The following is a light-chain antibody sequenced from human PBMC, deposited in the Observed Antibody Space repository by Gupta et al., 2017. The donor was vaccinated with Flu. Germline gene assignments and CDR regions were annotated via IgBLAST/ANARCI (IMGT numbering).Light chain of an antibody. V-gene: IGLV2-8*01. Sequence: QSALTQPPSASGSPGQSVTISCTGTSSDVGVYKYFSWYQQYSGKAPKLMIYEVSSRPLGVPDRFSGSKAGITASRTVAGLQDEDEGGYYGSSYAVGYSWVFGGGTKLTVL. CDR1: SSDVGVYKY. J-gene: IGLJ3*02. CDR3: SSYAVGYSWV. CDR2: EVS.